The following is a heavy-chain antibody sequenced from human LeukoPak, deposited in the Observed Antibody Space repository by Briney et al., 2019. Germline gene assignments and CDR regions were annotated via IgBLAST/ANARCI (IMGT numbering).Heavy chain of an antibody. J-gene: IGHJ3*02. CDR1: GGSFSDYY. CDR3: ARLYRAFDI. D-gene: IGHD1-14*01. CDR2: IYYSGST. Sequence: SETLSLTCAVYGGSFSDYYWSWIRQPPGKGLEWIGSIYYSGSTYYNPSLKSRVTISVDTSKNQFSLKLSSVTAADTAVYYCARLYRAFDIWGQGTMVTVSS. V-gene: IGHV4-34*01.